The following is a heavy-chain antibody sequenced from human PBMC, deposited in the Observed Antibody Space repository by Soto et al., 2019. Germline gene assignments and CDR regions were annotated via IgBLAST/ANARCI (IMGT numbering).Heavy chain of an antibody. D-gene: IGHD2-21*02. Sequence: SATPSITCTVTGDSISSRSYYWGWIRQPPGKGLEWIGSIYYSGSTDNNPSLGSRVSMSIDTSKDQFSLKLKSVTAADTALYFCARQRTSVVTQAYFDVWGPGSLVTAPQ. CDR2: IYYSGST. V-gene: IGHV4-39*01. CDR1: GDSISSRSYY. J-gene: IGHJ4*02. CDR3: ARQRTSVVTQAYFDV.